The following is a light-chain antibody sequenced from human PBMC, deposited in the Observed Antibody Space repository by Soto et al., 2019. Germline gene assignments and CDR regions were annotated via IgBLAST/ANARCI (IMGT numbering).Light chain of an antibody. CDR3: QHYGSSLWT. Sequence: ELVLTQSPGTLSLSPGERATLSCRASQSVSSSYLAWYQQKPGQAPRLLIYGTSSRATGIPDRFSGGGSGTGFTLTISRLEPEDFAVYYCQHYGSSLWTFGQGTKV. CDR2: GTS. V-gene: IGKV3-20*01. J-gene: IGKJ1*01. CDR1: QSVSSSY.